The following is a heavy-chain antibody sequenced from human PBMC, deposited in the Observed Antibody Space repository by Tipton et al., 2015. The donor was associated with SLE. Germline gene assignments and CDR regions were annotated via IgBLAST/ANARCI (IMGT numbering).Heavy chain of an antibody. Sequence: QLVQSGPEVKKPGASVKASCKASGYTFTGYYMHWVRQAPGQGLEWMGWINPNSGGTNYAQKFQGRVTMTRDTSISTAYMELSRLRSDDTAVYYCARGPVAAAGTWWFDPWGQGTLVTVSS. D-gene: IGHD6-13*01. J-gene: IGHJ5*02. CDR3: ARGPVAAAGTWWFDP. CDR1: GYTFTGYY. V-gene: IGHV1-2*02. CDR2: INPNSGGT.